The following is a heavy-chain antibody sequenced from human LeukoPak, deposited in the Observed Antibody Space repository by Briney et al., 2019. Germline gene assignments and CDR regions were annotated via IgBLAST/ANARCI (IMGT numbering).Heavy chain of an antibody. D-gene: IGHD3-10*01. CDR1: GGSISSYY. CDR3: ARDGRRNLWFGRGLLHWFDP. J-gene: IGHJ5*02. CDR2: MSSSGST. Sequence: ASETLSLTCTVSGGSISSYYWSWIRQPPGKGLEWVGCMSSSGSTYYNPSLKSRVTISVDTSKNQFSLKLSSVTAADTAVYYCARDGRRNLWFGRGLLHWFDPWGQGTLVTVSS. V-gene: IGHV4-4*08.